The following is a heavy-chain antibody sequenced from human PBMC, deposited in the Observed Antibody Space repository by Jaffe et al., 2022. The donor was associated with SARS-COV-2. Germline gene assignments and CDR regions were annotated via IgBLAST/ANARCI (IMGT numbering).Heavy chain of an antibody. Sequence: EVQLLESGGGLVQPGGSLRLSCAASGFTLSSYSMTWVRQAPGKGLEWVSYIRGSGTSTYYADSVKGRFTISRDNSKNTLYLQMISLRAEDTAIYYCAKIDRAAAGPVDYWGRGTLVTVSS. CDR3: AKIDRAAAGPVDY. CDR1: GFTLSSYS. D-gene: IGHD6-13*01. V-gene: IGHV3-23*01. J-gene: IGHJ4*02. CDR2: IRGSGTST.